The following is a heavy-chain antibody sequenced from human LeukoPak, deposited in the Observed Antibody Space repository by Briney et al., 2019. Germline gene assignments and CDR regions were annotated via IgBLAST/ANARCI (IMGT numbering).Heavy chain of an antibody. D-gene: IGHD6-19*01. Sequence: GGSLRLSCAASGFTFSSYAMGWVRQAPGKGLEWVSAISGSAYSTYYADSVKGRFTISRDNSKNTLYLQMNSLRAEDTAVYYCAKETVAAPPIDYWGQGTLVTVSS. V-gene: IGHV3-23*01. CDR2: ISGSAYST. J-gene: IGHJ4*02. CDR3: AKETVAAPPIDY. CDR1: GFTFSSYA.